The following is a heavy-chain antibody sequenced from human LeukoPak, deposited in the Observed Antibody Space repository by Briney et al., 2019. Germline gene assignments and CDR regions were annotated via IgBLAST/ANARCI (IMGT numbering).Heavy chain of an antibody. CDR1: GGSISSSSYY. V-gene: IGHV4-39*01. D-gene: IGHD6-19*01. CDR2: IYYSGST. Sequence: SETLSLTCTVSGGSISSSSYYWGRIRQPPGKGLEWIGSIYYSGSTYYNPSLKSRVTISVDTSKNQFSLKLSSVTAADTAVYYCAKSGYSSASSVAYFDFWGQGPLVTVSS. J-gene: IGHJ4*02. CDR3: AKSGYSSASSVAYFDF.